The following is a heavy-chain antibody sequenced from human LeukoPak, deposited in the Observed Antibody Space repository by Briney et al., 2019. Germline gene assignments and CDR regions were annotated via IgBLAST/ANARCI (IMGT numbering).Heavy chain of an antibody. CDR1: GYTFTSYY. Sequence: ASVKVSCKASGYTFTSYYMHWVRQAPGQGLEWMGIINPSGGSTGYAQKFQGRVTMTRDMSTSTVYMELSSLRSEDTAVYYCARAVEKLLYYFDYWGQGTLVTVSS. CDR2: INPSGGST. CDR3: ARAVEKLLYYFDY. D-gene: IGHD2/OR15-2a*01. J-gene: IGHJ4*02. V-gene: IGHV1-46*01.